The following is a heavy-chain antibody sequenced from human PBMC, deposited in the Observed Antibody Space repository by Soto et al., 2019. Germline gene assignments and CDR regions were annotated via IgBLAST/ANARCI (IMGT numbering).Heavy chain of an antibody. CDR2: ISSDGSQK. V-gene: IGHV3-30*18. Sequence: QVQLVESGGGVVQPGKSLRLSCAASGIAFSGFGMFWVRQTPRKGLEWVAAISSDGSQKYYADSVKGRFTISRDNSKNTLYVQMNGLTTEDTAVYYCSKNIVRGHWYCDLWGRCTLVPVSS. J-gene: IGHJ2*01. CDR1: GIAFSGFG. D-gene: IGHD3-10*01. CDR3: SKNIVRGHWYCDL.